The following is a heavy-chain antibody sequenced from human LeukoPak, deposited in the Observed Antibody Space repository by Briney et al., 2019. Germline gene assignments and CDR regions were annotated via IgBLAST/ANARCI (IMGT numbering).Heavy chain of an antibody. D-gene: IGHD2-15*01. CDR1: GFTFSSYS. V-gene: IGHV3-21*01. CDR2: ISSSSSYI. CDR3: AKTPLQYKGGGRVAAIWFDP. J-gene: IGHJ5*02. Sequence: PGGSLRLSCAASGFTFSSYSMNWVRQAPGKGLEWVSSISSSSSYIYYADSVKGRFTISRDNAKNSLYLQMNSLRAEDTAVYYCAKTPLQYKGGGRVAAIWFDPWGQGTLVIVSS.